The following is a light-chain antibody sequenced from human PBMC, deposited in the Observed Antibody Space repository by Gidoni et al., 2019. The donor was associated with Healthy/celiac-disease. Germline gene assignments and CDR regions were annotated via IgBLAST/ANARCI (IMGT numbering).Light chain of an antibody. CDR3: SSYTSSSTLDVV. V-gene: IGLV2-14*01. CDR1: SSDVGGYTY. J-gene: IGLJ2*01. Sequence: SPGQSITISCTGTSSDVGGYTYVSWYQQHPGKAPKLMIYEVSNRPSGVSNRFSGSKSGNTASLTISGLQAEDEADYYCSSYTSSSTLDVVFGGGTKLTVL. CDR2: EVS.